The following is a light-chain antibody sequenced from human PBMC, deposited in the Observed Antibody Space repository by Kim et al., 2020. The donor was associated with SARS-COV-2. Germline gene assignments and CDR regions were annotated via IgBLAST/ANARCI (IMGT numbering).Light chain of an antibody. V-gene: IGLV2-11*01. CDR1: SSDVGVYNY. CDR3: CSYAGSYTSV. CDR2: DVT. J-gene: IGLJ1*01. Sequence: QSALTQPRSVSGSPGQSVTISCTGTSSDVGVYNYVSWYQQHPDKAPKLMIYDVTKRPSGVPDRFSGSKSGNTASLTISGLQAEDEADYCCCSYAGSYTSVFGTGTKVTVL.